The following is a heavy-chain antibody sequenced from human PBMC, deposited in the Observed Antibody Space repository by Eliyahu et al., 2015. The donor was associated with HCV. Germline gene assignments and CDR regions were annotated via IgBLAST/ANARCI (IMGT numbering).Heavy chain of an antibody. CDR1: GFTFSSYA. J-gene: IGHJ4*02. V-gene: IGHV3-23*01. Sequence: EVQLLESGGGLVQPGGSLRLSCAASGFTFSSYAMSWVRQAPGKGLEWVSAISGSGGSTYYADSVKGRFTISRDNSKNTLYLQMNSLRAEDTAVYYCAKDTVYDSSGYYPHYFDYWGQGTLVTVSS. D-gene: IGHD3-22*01. CDR2: ISGSGGST. CDR3: AKDTVYDSSGYYPHYFDY.